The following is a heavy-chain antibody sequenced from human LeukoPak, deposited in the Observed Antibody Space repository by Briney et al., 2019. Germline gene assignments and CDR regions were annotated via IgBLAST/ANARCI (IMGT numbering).Heavy chain of an antibody. V-gene: IGHV4-59*01. D-gene: IGHD3-22*01. Sequence: SETLSLTCTVSGGSINNYYWSWIRQPPGKGLEWIGYIYYSGSTNYNPSLKSRVTISVDTSKNQFSLKMSSLTAADTAVYYCARHRGSGYPYFDYWGRGTLVTVSS. CDR3: ARHRGSGYPYFDY. CDR2: IYYSGST. CDR1: GGSINNYY. J-gene: IGHJ4*02.